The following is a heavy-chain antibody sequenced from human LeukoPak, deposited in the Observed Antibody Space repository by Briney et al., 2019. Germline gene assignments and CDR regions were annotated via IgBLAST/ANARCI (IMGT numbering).Heavy chain of an antibody. CDR1: GFSFSSFY. V-gene: IGHV3-7*01. CDR2: IKQDGTDK. Sequence: GDSLRLSCAASGFSFSSFYMTWVRQPPGKGLEWVANIKQDGTDKYYVDSVGGRFSISRDNPKKSLYLQMNSLRVEDTAVYYCASGVLNGVGTWGQGTLVTVSS. D-gene: IGHD2-8*01. CDR3: ASGVLNGVGT. J-gene: IGHJ4*02.